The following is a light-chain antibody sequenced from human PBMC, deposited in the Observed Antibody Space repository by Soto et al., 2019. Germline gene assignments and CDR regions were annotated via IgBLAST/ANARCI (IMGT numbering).Light chain of an antibody. V-gene: IGLV1-40*01. CDR2: GNS. CDR1: SSNIGAGYD. J-gene: IGLJ1*01. CDR3: QSYDSSLSFYV. Sequence: QSVLTQQPSVSGAPGQRVTISCTGSSSNIGAGYDVHWYQQLPGTAPKLLIYGNSNRPSGVPDRFSGSKSGTSASLAITGLQAEDEADYYCQSYDSSLSFYVFGIGTKVTVL.